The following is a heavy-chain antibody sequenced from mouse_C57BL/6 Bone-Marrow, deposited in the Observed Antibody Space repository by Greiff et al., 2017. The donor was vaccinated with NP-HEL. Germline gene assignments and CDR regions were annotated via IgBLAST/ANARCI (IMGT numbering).Heavy chain of an antibody. J-gene: IGHJ1*03. CDR3: AISYWYFDV. V-gene: IGHV10-1*01. Sequence: EVQLVESGGGLVQPKGSLKLSCAASGFSFNTYAMNWVRQAPGKGLEWVARIRSKSNNYATYYADSVKDRFTISRDDSESMLYLQMNNLKTDDTAMYYCAISYWYFDVWGTGTTVTVSS. CDR2: IRSKSNNYAT. CDR1: GFSFNTYA.